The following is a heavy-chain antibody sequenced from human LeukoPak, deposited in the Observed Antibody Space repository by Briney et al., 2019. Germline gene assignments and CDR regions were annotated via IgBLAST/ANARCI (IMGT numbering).Heavy chain of an antibody. Sequence: ASVKVSCKASGYTFTGYYMHWVRQAPGQGLEWTGWINPNSGGTNYAQKFQGRVTMTRDTSISTAYMELSRLRSDDTAVYYCARDAETAMVTFGCGAFDIWGQGTMVTVSS. CDR3: ARDAETAMVTFGCGAFDI. CDR1: GYTFTGYY. CDR2: INPNSGGT. D-gene: IGHD5-18*01. J-gene: IGHJ3*02. V-gene: IGHV1-2*02.